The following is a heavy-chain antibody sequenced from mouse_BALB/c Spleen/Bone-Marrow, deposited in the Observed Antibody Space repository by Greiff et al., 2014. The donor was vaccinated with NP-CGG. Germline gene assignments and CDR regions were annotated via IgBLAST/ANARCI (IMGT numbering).Heavy chain of an antibody. Sequence: VQLQQSGPELVKPGASVKMSCKASGYTFTSYVMHWVKQKPGQGLEWIGYINPYNDGTTYNEKFKGKATLTSDKSSSTAYMELSSLTSEDSAVYYCARGNYYDYDYFDYWGQGTTFTVSS. V-gene: IGHV1-14*01. CDR1: GYTFTSYV. CDR2: INPYNDGT. D-gene: IGHD2-4*01. J-gene: IGHJ2*01. CDR3: ARGNYYDYDYFDY.